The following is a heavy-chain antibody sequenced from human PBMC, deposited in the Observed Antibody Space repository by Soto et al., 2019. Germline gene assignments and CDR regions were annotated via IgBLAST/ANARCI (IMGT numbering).Heavy chain of an antibody. D-gene: IGHD2-21*02. CDR2: VSGSNGNT. J-gene: IGHJ5*02. CDR1: GYTFINHG. Sequence: ASLKVSCKASGYTFINHGISWVRQAPGQGLEWMGWVSGSNGNTKYAQKFQGRVTMTTETSTSTAHMELRNLRSDDTAVYFCARDFYPLDYYFDPWGQGTLVTGSS. V-gene: IGHV1-18*04. CDR3: ARDFYPLDYYFDP.